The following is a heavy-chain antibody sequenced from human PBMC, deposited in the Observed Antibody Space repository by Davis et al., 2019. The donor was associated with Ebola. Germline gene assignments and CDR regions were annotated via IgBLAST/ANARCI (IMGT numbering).Heavy chain of an antibody. J-gene: IGHJ5*02. Sequence: SETLSLTCTVSGGSISGYYWSWIRQPPGKGLEWIGEINHSGSTNYNPSLKSRVTISVDTSKNQFSLKLSSVTAADTAVYYCARDLQWLAPGWFDPWGQGTLVTVSS. D-gene: IGHD6-19*01. CDR2: INHSGST. CDR3: ARDLQWLAPGWFDP. V-gene: IGHV4-34*01. CDR1: GGSISGYY.